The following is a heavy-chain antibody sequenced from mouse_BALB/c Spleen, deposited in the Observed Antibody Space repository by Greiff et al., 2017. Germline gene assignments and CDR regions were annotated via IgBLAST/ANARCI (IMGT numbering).Heavy chain of an antibody. V-gene: IGHV5-6-5*01. CDR2: ISSGGST. CDR3: ARIYYDYYYAMDY. J-gene: IGHJ4*01. CDR1: GFTFSSYA. Sequence: EVMLVESGGGLVKPGGSLKLSCAASGFTFSSYAMSWVRQTPEKRLEWVASISSGGSTYYPDSVKGRFTISRDNARNILYLQMSSLRSEDTAMYYCARIYYDYYYAMDYWGQGTSVTVS. D-gene: IGHD2-4*01.